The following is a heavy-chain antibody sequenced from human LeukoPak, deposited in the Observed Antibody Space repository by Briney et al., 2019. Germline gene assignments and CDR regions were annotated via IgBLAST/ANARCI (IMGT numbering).Heavy chain of an antibody. V-gene: IGHV1-2*02. CDR2: INPNSGGT. J-gene: IGHJ3*02. D-gene: IGHD3-22*01. CDR1: GYTFTGYY. CDR3: ARAGKHYYDSSGPPAFDI. Sequence: GASVKVSCKASGYTFTGYYMHWVRQAPGQGLEWMGWINPNSGGTNYAQKFQGRVTMTRDTSISTAYMELSRLRSDDTAVYYCARAGKHYYDSSGPPAFDIWGQGTMVTVSS.